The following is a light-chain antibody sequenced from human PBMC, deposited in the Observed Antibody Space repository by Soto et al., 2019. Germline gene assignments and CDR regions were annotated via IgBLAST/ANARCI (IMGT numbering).Light chain of an antibody. CDR1: SSDVGRYNY. CDR2: EVS. V-gene: IGLV2-14*01. J-gene: IGLJ1*01. Sequence: QSVLTQPASVSGSPGQSITISCSGTSSDVGRYNYVSWYQQHPGTAPKLMIYEVSNRPSGVSNRFSGSKSGDTASLTISGLQAEEEADYYCSSYTSTFTYVFGPRTKATVL. CDR3: SSYTSTFTYV.